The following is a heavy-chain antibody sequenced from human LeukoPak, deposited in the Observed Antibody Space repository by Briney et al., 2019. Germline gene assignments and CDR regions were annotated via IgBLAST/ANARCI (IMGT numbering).Heavy chain of an antibody. CDR1: GFTFSDSA. Sequence: TGGSLRLSCAASGFTFSDSAMTWVRQAPGKGLEWVSLISFSGDSIYYADSVRGRFTISRDNSKDTLYLQMNSLRAEDTAVYYCAKARGFCSGGSCYNPFDPWGQGTLVTVSS. D-gene: IGHD2-15*01. V-gene: IGHV3-23*01. CDR2: ISFSGDSI. J-gene: IGHJ5*02. CDR3: AKARGFCSGGSCYNPFDP.